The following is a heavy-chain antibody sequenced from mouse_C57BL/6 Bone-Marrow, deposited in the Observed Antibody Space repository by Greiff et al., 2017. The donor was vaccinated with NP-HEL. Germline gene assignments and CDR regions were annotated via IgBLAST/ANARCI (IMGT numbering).Heavy chain of an antibody. D-gene: IGHD2-3*01. V-gene: IGHV1-66*01. CDR2: VYPGSGNT. CDR1: GYSFTSYY. J-gene: IGHJ3*01. Sequence: VQLQQSGPELVKPGASVKISCKASGYSFTSYYIHWVKQRPGQGLEWIGWVYPGSGNTKYNEKFKGKAPLTADTSSSTAYMQLSSLTSEDSAVYYCVRGYDGYYSWFAYWGQGTLVTVSA. CDR3: VRGYDGYYSWFAY.